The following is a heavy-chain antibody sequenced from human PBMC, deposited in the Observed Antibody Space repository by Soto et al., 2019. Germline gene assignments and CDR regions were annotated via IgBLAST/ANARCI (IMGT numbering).Heavy chain of an antibody. Sequence: PGGSLRLSCAASGFTFSSYAMSWVRQAPGKGLEWVSAISGSGGSTYYADSVKGRFTISRDNSKNTLYLQMNSLRAEDTAVYYCANIRYFDWLLPCFDYWGQGTLVTVSS. CDR2: ISGSGGST. D-gene: IGHD3-9*01. CDR1: GFTFSSYA. J-gene: IGHJ4*02. CDR3: ANIRYFDWLLPCFDY. V-gene: IGHV3-23*01.